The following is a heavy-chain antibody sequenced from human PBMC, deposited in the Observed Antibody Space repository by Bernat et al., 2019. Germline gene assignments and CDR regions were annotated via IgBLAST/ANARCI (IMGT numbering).Heavy chain of an antibody. V-gene: IGHV4-34*01. J-gene: IGHJ6*03. D-gene: IGHD6-13*01. CDR2: INHSGST. CDR3: ARGGIWYEYYYYYMDV. CDR1: GGSFSGYY. Sequence: QVQLQQWGAGLLKPSETLSLTCAVYGGSFSGYYWSWIRQPPGKGLEWIGAINHSGSTNYNPSLKSRVTISVDTYKNQFSLKLSSVTAADTAVYYCARGGIWYEYYYYYMDVWGKGTTVTVSS.